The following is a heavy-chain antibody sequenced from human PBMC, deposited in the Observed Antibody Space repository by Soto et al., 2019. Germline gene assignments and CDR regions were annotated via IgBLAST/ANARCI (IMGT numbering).Heavy chain of an antibody. Sequence: PGGSLRLSCAASGFIFSDHYMDWVRQAPGKGLEWVGRVRNKVNSYTAEHAASVRGKFTVSRDDSNNLLYLQMNSLKTEDTAMYYCAREMVSAYVNFDYWGQGTLVTVSS. CDR3: AREMVSAYVNFDY. V-gene: IGHV3-72*01. J-gene: IGHJ4*02. D-gene: IGHD5-12*01. CDR2: VRNKVNSYTA. CDR1: GFIFSDHY.